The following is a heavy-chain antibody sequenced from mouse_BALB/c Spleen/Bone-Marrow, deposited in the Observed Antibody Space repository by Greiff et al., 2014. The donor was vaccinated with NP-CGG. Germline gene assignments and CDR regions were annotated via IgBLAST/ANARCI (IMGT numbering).Heavy chain of an antibody. CDR1: GFNIKDTY. CDR2: IDPANGNT. J-gene: IGHJ3*01. Sequence: EVQLQQSGAELVKPGASVKLSCTASGFNIKDTYMRWVKQRPEQGLEWIGRIDPANGNTKYDPKFQGKATITADTSSNTAYLQLSSLTSEDTAVYYCASLDDYIYWGQGTLVTVSA. CDR3: ASLDDYIY. D-gene: IGHD2-4*01. V-gene: IGHV14-3*02.